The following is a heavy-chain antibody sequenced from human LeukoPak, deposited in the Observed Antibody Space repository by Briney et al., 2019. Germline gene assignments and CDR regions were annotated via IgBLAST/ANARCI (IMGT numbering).Heavy chain of an antibody. V-gene: IGHV4-39*07. CDR2: IYYSGST. CDR3: ARGWPYYYDSSGLNWFDP. J-gene: IGHJ5*02. Sequence: SETLSLTCTVSGGSISSSRYYWGWIRQPPGKGLEWIGSIYYSGSTYYNPSLKSRVTISVDTSKNQFSLKLSSVTAADTAVYYCARGWPYYYDSSGLNWFDPWGQGTLVTVSS. D-gene: IGHD3-22*01. CDR1: GGSISSSRYY.